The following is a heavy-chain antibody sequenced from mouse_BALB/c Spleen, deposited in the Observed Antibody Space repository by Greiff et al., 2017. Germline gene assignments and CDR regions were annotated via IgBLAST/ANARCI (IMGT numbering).Heavy chain of an antibody. CDR3: AKLSARATYYAMDY. CDR1: GFSLTNSG. CDR2: IWGDGST. J-gene: IGHJ4*01. V-gene: IGHV2-6-6*01. Sequence: VKLMESGPGLVAPSQSLSITCTVSGFSLTNSGVHWVRQSPGKGLEWLGVIWGDGSTNYNSAFKSRLSISKDNSKSQVFLKMNSLQTDDTARYYCAKLSARATYYAMDYWGQGTSVTVSS. D-gene: IGHD3-1*01.